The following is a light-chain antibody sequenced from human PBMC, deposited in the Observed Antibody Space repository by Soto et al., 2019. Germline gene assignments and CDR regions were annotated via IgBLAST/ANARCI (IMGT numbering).Light chain of an antibody. V-gene: IGKV3-11*01. Sequence: EIVLTQSPATLSLSPVERATLTCRASQIIGIYLAWYRQKPGQAPRLLIYGASNRATGIPARFSGSGSGTDFTLTISRLEPEDFAVYYCQQHGTSPITFGQGTRLEIK. CDR1: QIIGIY. CDR2: GAS. J-gene: IGKJ5*01. CDR3: QQHGTSPIT.